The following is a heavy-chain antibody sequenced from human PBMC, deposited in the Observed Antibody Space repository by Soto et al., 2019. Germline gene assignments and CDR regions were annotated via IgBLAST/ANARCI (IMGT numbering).Heavy chain of an antibody. CDR3: ARQYSGYDERGWFDP. CDR2: IYPGDSDT. V-gene: IGHV5-51*01. CDR1: GYSFTSYW. Sequence: GESLKISCKGSGYSFTSYWIGWVRQMPGKGLEWMGIIYPGDSDTRYSPSSQGQVTISADKSISTAYLQWSSLKASDTAMYYCARQYSGYDERGWFDPWGQGTLVTVSS. J-gene: IGHJ5*02. D-gene: IGHD5-12*01.